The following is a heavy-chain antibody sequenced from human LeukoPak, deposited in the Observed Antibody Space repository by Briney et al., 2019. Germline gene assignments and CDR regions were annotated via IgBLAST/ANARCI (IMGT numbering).Heavy chain of an antibody. CDR3: ARGLYGSGSYYFDYYYYYGMDV. J-gene: IGHJ6*02. Sequence: ASVKVSCKASGYTFTSYDINWVRQATGQGLEWMGWMNPNSGNTGYAQKFQGRVTMTRNTSISTAYMELSSLRSEDTAVYYCARGLYGSGSYYFDYYYYYGMDVWGQGTTVTVSS. CDR2: MNPNSGNT. D-gene: IGHD3-10*01. CDR1: GYTFTSYD. V-gene: IGHV1-8*01.